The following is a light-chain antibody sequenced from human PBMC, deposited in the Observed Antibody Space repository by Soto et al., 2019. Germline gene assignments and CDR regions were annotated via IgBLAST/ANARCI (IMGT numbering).Light chain of an antibody. V-gene: IGKV3-20*01. CDR1: QSVSSSY. CDR2: GAS. CDR3: QPYSRSPLS. J-gene: IGKJ4*01. Sequence: EIVLTQSPGTLSLSPGERATLSCRASQSVSSSYLAWYQQKPGQAPRLLIFGASTRATGIPDRFSGSGSGTDFTLPISGLEPDDFAVYYCQPYSRSPLSFGGGTKLDIK.